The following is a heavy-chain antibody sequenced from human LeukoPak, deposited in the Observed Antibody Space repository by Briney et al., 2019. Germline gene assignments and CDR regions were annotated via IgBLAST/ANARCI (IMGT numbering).Heavy chain of an antibody. CDR3: ARDSVEMGIEY. CDR2: IYYSGST. D-gene: IGHD5/OR15-5a*01. Sequence: SETLSLTCTVSGGSISSYYWSWIRQPPGKGLEWIGYIYYSGSTNYNPSLKSRVTISVDTSKNQFSLKLSSVTAADTAVYYCARDSVEMGIEYWGQGTLVTVSS. J-gene: IGHJ4*02. CDR1: GGSISSYY. V-gene: IGHV4-59*01.